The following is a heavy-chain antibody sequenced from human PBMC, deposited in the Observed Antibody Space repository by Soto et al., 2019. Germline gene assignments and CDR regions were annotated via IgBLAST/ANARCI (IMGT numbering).Heavy chain of an antibody. Sequence: QVQLVQSGAEVKKPGASVKVSCKASGYTFTSYGISWVRQAPGQGLEWMGWISAYNGNTNYAQKLQGRVTMTTDTSTSTAYMELRSLRSDDTAVYYCARDLTYYDISTGGRSGANWFDPWGQGTLVTVSS. V-gene: IGHV1-18*01. D-gene: IGHD3-9*01. CDR3: ARDLTYYDISTGGRSGANWFDP. J-gene: IGHJ5*02. CDR2: ISAYNGNT. CDR1: GYTFTSYG.